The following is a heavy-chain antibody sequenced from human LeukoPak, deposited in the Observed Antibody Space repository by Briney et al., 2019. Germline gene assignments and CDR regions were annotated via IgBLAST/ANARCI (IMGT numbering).Heavy chain of an antibody. CDR1: GFTFSSYS. V-gene: IGHV3-48*02. CDR2: ISSSSSTI. D-gene: IGHD6-13*01. Sequence: GGSLRLSCAASGFTFSSYSMNWVRQAPGKGLEWVSYISSSSSTIYYADSVKGRFTISRDNAKNSLYPQMNSLRDEDTAVYYCARAVGSSWNDWGQGTLVTVSS. CDR3: ARAVGSSWND. J-gene: IGHJ1*01.